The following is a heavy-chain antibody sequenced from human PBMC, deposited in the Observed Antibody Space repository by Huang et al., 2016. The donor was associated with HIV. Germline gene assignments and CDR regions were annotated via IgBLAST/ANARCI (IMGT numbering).Heavy chain of an antibody. V-gene: IGHV3-30*02. J-gene: IGHJ4*02. CDR2: SRFDGNKK. Sequence: QVRLVESGGGVVQPGGSLTLSCEASGFTFSTFGMHWVRQAQGKGLEWVANSRFDGNKKVYEESLKGRFTIFRENSKNTVYLEMNSLTGEDTAMYFCAKGGAGYHNGPEYWGQGTQVIVS. CDR1: GFTFSTFG. D-gene: IGHD2-8*01. CDR3: AKGGAGYHNGPEY.